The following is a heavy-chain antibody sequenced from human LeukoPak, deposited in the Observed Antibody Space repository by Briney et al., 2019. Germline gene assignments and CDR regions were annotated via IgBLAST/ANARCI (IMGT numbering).Heavy chain of an antibody. D-gene: IGHD3-22*01. Sequence: SETLSLTCTVSGYSISSGYYWGWIRQPPGKGLEWIGYIYHSGSTYYNPSLKSRVTISVDRSKNQFSLKLSSVTAADTAVYYCAGGGYYDSSGYYSYLHYWGQGTLVTVSS. CDR3: AGGGYYDSSGYYSYLHY. CDR2: IYHSGST. J-gene: IGHJ4*02. CDR1: GYSISSGYY. V-gene: IGHV4-38-2*02.